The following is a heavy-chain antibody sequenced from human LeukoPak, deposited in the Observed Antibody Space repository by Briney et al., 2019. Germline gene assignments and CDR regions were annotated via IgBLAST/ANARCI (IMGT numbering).Heavy chain of an antibody. D-gene: IGHD6-19*01. CDR1: AFTFNSYG. CDR3: AKEKQWLTY. V-gene: IGHV3-30*18. Sequence: RSLRRSCAASAFTFNSYGMQWVGQAPGKGLAWVVVISYDGSNKYYSDSVKGRFTISRDNSKNTLYLQMNSLRAEDTAVYYCAKEKQWLTYWGQGTLVTVSS. J-gene: IGHJ4*02. CDR2: ISYDGSNK.